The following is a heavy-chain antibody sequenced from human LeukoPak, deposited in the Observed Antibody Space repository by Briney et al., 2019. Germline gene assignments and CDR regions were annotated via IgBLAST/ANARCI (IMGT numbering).Heavy chain of an antibody. Sequence: PSETLSLTCTVSGGSISSYYWSWIRQPPGKGLEWIGYIYYSGSNNYNPSLKSRVTISVDTSKNQFSLKLSSVTAADTAVYYCARLSSGWPFDYWGQGTLVTVSS. CDR2: IYYSGSN. J-gene: IGHJ4*02. CDR1: GGSISSYY. CDR3: ARLSSGWPFDY. V-gene: IGHV4-59*01. D-gene: IGHD6-19*01.